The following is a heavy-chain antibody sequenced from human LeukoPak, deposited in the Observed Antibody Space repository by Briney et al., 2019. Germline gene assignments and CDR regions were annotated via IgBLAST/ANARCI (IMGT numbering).Heavy chain of an antibody. Sequence: PSETLSLTCAVYGGSFSGYYWSWIRQPPGKGLEWIGEINHSGSTNYNPSLKSRVTTSVDTSKNQFSLKLSSVTAADTAVYYCARGGGPPSDLFYDFWSGYYYEYYFDYWGQGTLVTVSS. J-gene: IGHJ4*02. CDR2: INHSGST. CDR3: ARGGGPPSDLFYDFWSGYYYEYYFDY. CDR1: GGSFSGYY. V-gene: IGHV4-34*01. D-gene: IGHD3-3*01.